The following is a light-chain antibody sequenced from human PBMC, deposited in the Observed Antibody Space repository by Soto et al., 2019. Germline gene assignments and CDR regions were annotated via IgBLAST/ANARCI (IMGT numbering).Light chain of an antibody. V-gene: IGLV2-14*01. CDR2: EVS. Sequence: QSALTQPASVSGSPGQSITISCIGTSSDVGGYNYVSWYQQHPGKAPKLMIYEVSNRPSGVSNRFSGSKSGNTASLTISGLQTEDEADYYCSSYTGSSTFVLFGGGTRSPS. CDR1: SSDVGGYNY. CDR3: SSYTGSSTFVL. J-gene: IGLJ2*01.